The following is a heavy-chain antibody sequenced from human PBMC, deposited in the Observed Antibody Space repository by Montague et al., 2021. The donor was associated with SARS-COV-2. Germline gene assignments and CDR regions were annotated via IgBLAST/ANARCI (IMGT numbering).Heavy chain of an antibody. CDR1: GFIFSSYG. CDR2: IWYDGSNE. CDR3: ARGSVGGYCFDY. V-gene: IGHV3-33*01. Sequence: SLRLSCAASGFIFSSYGMHWFRQAPGKGLEWVAHIWYDGSNENYVDSVKGRFTISRDNFKNTLYLQMNSLRAEDTAIYYCARGSVGGYCFDYWGQGTLVTVSS. J-gene: IGHJ4*02. D-gene: IGHD1-26*01.